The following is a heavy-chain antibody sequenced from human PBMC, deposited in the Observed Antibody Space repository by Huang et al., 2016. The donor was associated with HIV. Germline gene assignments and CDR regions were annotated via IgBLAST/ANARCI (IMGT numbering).Heavy chain of an antibody. CDR2: VYYSGPT. V-gene: IGHV4-39*01. D-gene: IGHD2-15*01. J-gene: IGHJ5*01. CDR3: ASENCVGGTCGFRFDS. CDR1: GGSISSIYYF. Sequence: QVQLQQSGPGLVQPSETLSLTCSVSGGSISSIYYFWGWIRQPPGKGLEWIGSVYYSGPTYYNPSLKSRVTISRDTSKNQFSLRLTSVTASDTAVYYCASENCVGGTCGFRFDSWGQGALVSVSS.